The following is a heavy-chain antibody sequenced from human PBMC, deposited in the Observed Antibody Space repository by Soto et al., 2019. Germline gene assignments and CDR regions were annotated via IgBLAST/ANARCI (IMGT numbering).Heavy chain of an antibody. Sequence: GASVKVSCKASGGTFSSYAISWVRQAPGQGLEWMGGIIPIFGTANYAQKFQGRVTITADKSTSTAYMELSSLRSEDTAVYYCARDLYDSSGSYYGMDVWGQGTTVTVSS. D-gene: IGHD3-22*01. V-gene: IGHV1-69*06. CDR3: ARDLYDSSGSYYGMDV. CDR2: IIPIFGTA. CDR1: GGTFSSYA. J-gene: IGHJ6*02.